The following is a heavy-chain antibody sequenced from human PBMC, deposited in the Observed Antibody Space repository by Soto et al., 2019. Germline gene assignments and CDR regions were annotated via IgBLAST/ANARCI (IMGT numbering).Heavy chain of an antibody. J-gene: IGHJ3*01. CDR3: ARPIGYYYDSSGLRHAFDL. V-gene: IGHV4-39*01. D-gene: IGHD3-22*01. Sequence: QLQLQESGPGLVKPSETLSLTCTVSGGSISSRDYYCAWIRQPPGKGLEWIGSGYDSGSTYYNPSLKRRVTLAGAASTSQASLRHTTVTPSDTAVYYCARPIGYYYDSSGLRHAFDLWGQGTMVTVSS. CDR2: GYDSGST. CDR1: GGSISSRDYY.